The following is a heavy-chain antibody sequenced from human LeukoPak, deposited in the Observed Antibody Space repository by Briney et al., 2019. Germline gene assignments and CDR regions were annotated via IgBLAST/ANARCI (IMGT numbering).Heavy chain of an antibody. D-gene: IGHD5-18*01. CDR1: GFTFSSYE. CDR3: AREGYSYGYLSPYFVY. J-gene: IGHJ4*02. V-gene: IGHV3-48*03. Sequence: GGSLRLSCAASGFTFSSYEMNWVRQAPGKGLEWVSYISSSGSTIYYADSVKGRFTISRDNAKNSLYLQMNSLRAEDTAVYYCAREGYSYGYLSPYFVYWGQGTLVTVSS. CDR2: ISSSGSTI.